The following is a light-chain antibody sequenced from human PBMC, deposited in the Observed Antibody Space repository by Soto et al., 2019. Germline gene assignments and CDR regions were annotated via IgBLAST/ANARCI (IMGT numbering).Light chain of an antibody. Sequence: QSVLAQPRSVSGAPGQKVTISCTGSSSNIGAGYDLHWYQQLPGTAPKLLLYGNNNRPSGVPDRFSGSKSGTSASLAIPGLQAEDEADYYCQSYASSLSAYVFGTGTKVTVL. CDR2: GNN. J-gene: IGLJ1*01. V-gene: IGLV1-40*01. CDR1: SSNIGAGYD. CDR3: QSYASSLSAYV.